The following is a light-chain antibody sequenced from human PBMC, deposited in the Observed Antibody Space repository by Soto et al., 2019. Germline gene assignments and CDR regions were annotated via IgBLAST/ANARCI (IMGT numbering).Light chain of an antibody. Sequence: DIVMTQSPLSLPVSPGDPASISCRSSQSLLHSNGNNYLDWFLQRPGQSPQLLIYRGSIRASGVPDRFSGSGSGTDFTLRITRVEAEDVGIYYCMRGLQSTFSQGTRLEIK. V-gene: IGKV2-28*01. CDR3: MRGLQST. CDR1: QSLLHSNGNNY. CDR2: RGS. J-gene: IGKJ5*01.